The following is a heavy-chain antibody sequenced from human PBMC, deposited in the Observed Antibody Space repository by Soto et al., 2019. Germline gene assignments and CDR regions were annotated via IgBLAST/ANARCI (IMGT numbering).Heavy chain of an antibody. D-gene: IGHD3-22*01. V-gene: IGHV4-59*02. CDR3: ARLIEGHPDDNYFEP. CDR2: VFDFGST. J-gene: IGHJ5*02. Sequence: SETLSLTCSVSVDSVKSSYWACIRHGPGRALEWVGYVFDFGSTGYHPSLKGRLTISMDTSRNQVSLKLRSVTIADTAVYYCARLIEGHPDDNYFEPWGQGTLVTVSS. CDR1: VDSVKSSY.